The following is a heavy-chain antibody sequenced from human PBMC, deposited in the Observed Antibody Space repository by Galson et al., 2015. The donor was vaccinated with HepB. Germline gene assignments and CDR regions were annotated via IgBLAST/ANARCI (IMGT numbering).Heavy chain of an antibody. D-gene: IGHD3-3*01. CDR3: ARDETSGFYNYYYSLDV. V-gene: IGHV1-46*01. J-gene: IGHJ6*02. Sequence: SVKVSCKASGYSFSSHYIHWVRQAPGQGLEWMGLMRPSDGATSYGQKFQGRVTMTRDTSTSTFYMELSSLSSDDTAVYYCARDETSGFYNYYYSLDVWGQGTTVTVSS. CDR2: MRPSDGAT. CDR1: GYSFSSHY.